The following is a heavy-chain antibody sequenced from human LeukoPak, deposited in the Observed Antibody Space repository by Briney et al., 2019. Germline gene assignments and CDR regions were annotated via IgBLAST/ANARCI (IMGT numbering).Heavy chain of an antibody. CDR3: ARNYDYVWGSYRYFAFDI. J-gene: IGHJ3*02. D-gene: IGHD3-16*02. Sequence: ASVKVSCKASGYTFTGYYMHWVRQAPGQGLEWMGWISPNSGGTNYTQKFQGRDTMTRDTSISTAYMELSRLRSDDTAVYYCARNYDYVWGSYRYFAFDIWGQGTMVTVSS. V-gene: IGHV1-2*02. CDR1: GYTFTGYY. CDR2: ISPNSGGT.